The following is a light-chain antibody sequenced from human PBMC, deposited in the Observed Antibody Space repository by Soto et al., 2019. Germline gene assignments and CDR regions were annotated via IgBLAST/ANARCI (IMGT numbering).Light chain of an antibody. Sequence: DIQMTRSPSSLSASVGDRVTITCRASQGISSYLAWYQQKPGKAPKPLIYAASSLQSGVPSRFSGSGSGTDFTLTISSLQPEDFATYYCQQSYSTPRTFGQGTKVDIK. J-gene: IGKJ1*01. CDR3: QQSYSTPRT. V-gene: IGKV1-39*01. CDR2: AAS. CDR1: QGISSY.